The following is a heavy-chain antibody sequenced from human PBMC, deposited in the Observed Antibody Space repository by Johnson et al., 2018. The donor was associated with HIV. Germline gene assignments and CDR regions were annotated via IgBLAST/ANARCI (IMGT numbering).Heavy chain of an antibody. CDR1: GFTVSTNY. Sequence: EMQLVESGGGLVQPGGSLRLSCAASGFTVSTNYMSWIRQAPGKGLEWVSVIYSGDTTYYAGSVKGRFTISRDNSENTLYLQMNSLRVDDTAIYYCARAYTYGAFDIWGQGTMVTVSS. CDR3: ARAYTYGAFDI. CDR2: IYSGDTT. V-gene: IGHV3-66*01. D-gene: IGHD5-18*01. J-gene: IGHJ3*02.